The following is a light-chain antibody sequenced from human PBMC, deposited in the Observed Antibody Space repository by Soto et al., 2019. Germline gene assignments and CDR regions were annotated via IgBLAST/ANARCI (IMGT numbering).Light chain of an antibody. J-gene: IGLJ1*01. CDR2: DET. V-gene: IGLV3-21*02. CDR1: NIGSKS. Sequence: SYELTQPPSVSVAPGQTARITCGGNNIGSKSVQWYQQKPGQAPVLVVYDETDRPSGIPERFSGSNSGNTATLTISRVEAGDEADYYCQVWDTDSDHLVFGTGTKVTVL. CDR3: QVWDTDSDHLV.